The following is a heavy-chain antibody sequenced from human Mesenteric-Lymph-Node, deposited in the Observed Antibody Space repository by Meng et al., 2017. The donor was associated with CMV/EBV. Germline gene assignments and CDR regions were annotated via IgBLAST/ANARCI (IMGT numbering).Heavy chain of an antibody. V-gene: IGHV4-34*01. Sequence: QVLLQQWGAGSLKPSETPSLTCAVYGGSFSGYYWSWIRQPPGKGLEWIGEINHSGSTNYNPSLKSRVTISVDTSKNQFSLKLSSVTAADTAVYYCARHQRWLKSEGGFNYWGQGTLVTVSS. D-gene: IGHD4-23*01. CDR3: ARHQRWLKSEGGFNY. J-gene: IGHJ4*02. CDR1: GGSFSGYY. CDR2: INHSGST.